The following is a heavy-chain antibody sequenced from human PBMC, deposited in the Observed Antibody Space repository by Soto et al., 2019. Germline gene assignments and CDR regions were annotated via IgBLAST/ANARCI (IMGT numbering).Heavy chain of an antibody. V-gene: IGHV4-4*02. D-gene: IGHD3-10*01. CDR1: GGSISSSNW. J-gene: IGHJ4*02. CDR2: IYHSGNT. Sequence: QVQLQESGPGLVKPSGTLSLTCAVSGGSISSSNWWSWVRQPPGKGLEWIGEIYHSGNTNYNPSLKSRVTMAVDKSRNRFSLKLSSVTAADTAVYYCASRWGEGRVDYWGQGTLVTVSS. CDR3: ASRWGEGRVDY.